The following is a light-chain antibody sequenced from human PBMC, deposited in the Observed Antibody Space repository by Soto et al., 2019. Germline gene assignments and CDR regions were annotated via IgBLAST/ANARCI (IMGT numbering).Light chain of an antibody. J-gene: IGKJ5*01. CDR2: DVS. CDR1: QSVSSY. Sequence: EIELTQSPATLSLSPGDRATLSCRASQSVSSYLAWYQQKPGQPPRLLIDDVSNRGTGIPARFSGSGFGTDFTLTISSLEPEDFAVYYCQQRSNWPPSITFGQGTRLEIK. V-gene: IGKV3-11*01. CDR3: QQRSNWPPSIT.